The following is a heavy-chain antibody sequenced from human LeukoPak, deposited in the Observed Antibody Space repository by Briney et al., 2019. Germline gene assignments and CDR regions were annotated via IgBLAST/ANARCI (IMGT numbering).Heavy chain of an antibody. CDR2: ISYDGSDK. V-gene: IGHV3-30-3*01. CDR1: GVTLSTYA. D-gene: IGHD6-19*01. Sequence: GGSLRLSCAASGVTLSTYAMSWVRQAPGKGLEWVAVISYDGSDKYYADSVKGRFTISRDNSKNTLYLQMNSLRPEDTAVYYCARGWGRRYSSGWYGDFDYWGQGTLVTVSS. J-gene: IGHJ4*02. CDR3: ARGWGRRYSSGWYGDFDY.